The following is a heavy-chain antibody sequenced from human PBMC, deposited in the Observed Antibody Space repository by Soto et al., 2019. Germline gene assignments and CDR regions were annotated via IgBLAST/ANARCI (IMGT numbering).Heavy chain of an antibody. CDR1: GFTFSNFW. CDR2: IKQDGSEK. CDR3: ARDRGITLFGVVDL. D-gene: IGHD3-3*01. V-gene: IGHV3-7*05. J-gene: IGHJ5*02. Sequence: EEQLVESGGGLVRPGDSLRLSCAASGFTFSNFWMSWVRQAPGKGLEWVATIKQDGSEKYYVDSVKGRFTISRDNAENSLYLQVNSLRAEDTAVYYCARDRGITLFGVVDLWGQGTLLIVSS.